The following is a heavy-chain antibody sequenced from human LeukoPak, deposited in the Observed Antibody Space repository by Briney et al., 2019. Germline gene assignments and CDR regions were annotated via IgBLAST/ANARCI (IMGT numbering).Heavy chain of an antibody. D-gene: IGHD5-18*01. CDR2: IYWNNDN. J-gene: IGHJ3*02. CDR1: GFSLNSGGVG. CDR3: GHLKQLWSRDTFDM. Sequence: SGPTLVNPTQTLTLTCTFSGFSLNSGGVGVGWIRQPPGKALEWLALIYWNNDNCYSPSQKSRLTVTKDTSKNQVVLTMTNMGPVDTGTYYCGHLKQLWSRDTFDMWGQGTMVTVSP. V-gene: IGHV2-5*01.